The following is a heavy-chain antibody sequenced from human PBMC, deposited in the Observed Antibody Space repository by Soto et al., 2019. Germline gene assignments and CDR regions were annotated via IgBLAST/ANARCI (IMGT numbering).Heavy chain of an antibody. CDR3: EDTRSGGSLAGDY. CDR2: VYHSGTT. J-gene: IGHJ4*02. D-gene: IGHD6-19*01. Sequence: SETLSLTCTVSGVSISGSVNYWGWIRQPPGKGLEWIGSVYHSGTTYYNPSLKGRVTVSADTSKNHFSLRLSSVTAADKAVYYCEDTRSGGSLAGDYWGLGILVTVSS. CDR1: GVSISGSVNY. V-gene: IGHV4-39*02.